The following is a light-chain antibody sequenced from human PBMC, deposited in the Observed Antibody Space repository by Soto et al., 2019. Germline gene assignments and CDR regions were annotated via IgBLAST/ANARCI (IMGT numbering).Light chain of an antibody. J-gene: IGKJ1*01. Sequence: DIVLTQSPGTLSLSPGARATLSCGARQSVSSNYLAWYQQNHGQTPKVLIYRASTRATGIPDRFSAIVSGTDGTINLGRLEAEDGEVYDGQQRSDWSATFGPGTKVEIK. CDR1: QSVSSNY. CDR2: RAS. V-gene: IGKV3D-20*02. CDR3: QQRSDWSAT.